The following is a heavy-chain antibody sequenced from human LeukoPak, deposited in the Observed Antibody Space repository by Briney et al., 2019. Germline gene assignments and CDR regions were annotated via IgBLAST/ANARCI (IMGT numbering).Heavy chain of an antibody. CDR2: ISAYSGNT. CDR3: ARRMGLTHFDS. J-gene: IGHJ4*02. D-gene: IGHD1-26*01. Sequence: GSVKVSCKPSGYTFTSYGISGVRQAPGQGLEWMGWISAYSGNTNYAQNLQGRVTMTTDTSTSTAYLELRSLRSDDTAVYFCARRMGLTHFDSWGQGTLVTVSS. V-gene: IGHV1-18*01. CDR1: GYTFTSYG.